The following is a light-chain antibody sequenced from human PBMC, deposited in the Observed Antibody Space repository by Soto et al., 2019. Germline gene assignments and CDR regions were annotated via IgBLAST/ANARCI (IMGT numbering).Light chain of an antibody. CDR3: LQHRHYPLT. Sequence: DIQMTQSPSAMSASVGDIITITCRAIQGIDNYLAWFQQKPGKVPHRLIYAATTLQSGVPPRFSGSGSGPEFPLPISSLQPEDFATYYCLQHRHYPLTFGGGTKV. J-gene: IGKJ4*01. CDR2: AAT. CDR1: QGIDNY. V-gene: IGKV1-17*03.